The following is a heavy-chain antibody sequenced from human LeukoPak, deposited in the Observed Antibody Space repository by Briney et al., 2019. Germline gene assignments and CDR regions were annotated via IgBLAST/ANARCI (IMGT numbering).Heavy chain of an antibody. CDR3: ARGRMYYDILTAKRGWFDA. J-gene: IGHJ5*02. V-gene: IGHV4-61*02. D-gene: IGHD3-9*01. CDR1: GGSISSASYY. Sequence: SQTLSLTCTVSGGSISSASYYWSWIRQPAGKGLQWIGRIYTSGTTYYNPSLKSRVTVSVDTSKNQFSLKLSSVTAADTAVYYCARGRMYYDILTAKRGWFDAWGQGTLVTVSS. CDR2: IYTSGTT.